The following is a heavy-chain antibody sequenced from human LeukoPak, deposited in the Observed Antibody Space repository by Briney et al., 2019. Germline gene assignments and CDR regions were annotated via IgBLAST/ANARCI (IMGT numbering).Heavy chain of an antibody. Sequence: VASVKVSCKASGYTFTGYYMHWVRQAPGQGLEWMGWINPNSGGTNYAQKFQGRVTMTRDTSISTAYMELSRLRSDDTAVYYCARAPPTYYYGSGSYPYFDYWGQGTLVTVSS. V-gene: IGHV1-2*02. J-gene: IGHJ4*02. CDR3: ARAPPTYYYGSGSYPYFDY. D-gene: IGHD3-10*01. CDR2: INPNSGGT. CDR1: GYTFTGYY.